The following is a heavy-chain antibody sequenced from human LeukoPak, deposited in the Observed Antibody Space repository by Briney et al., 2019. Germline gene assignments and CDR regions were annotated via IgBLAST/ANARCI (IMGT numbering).Heavy chain of an antibody. V-gene: IGHV3-30*02. D-gene: IGHD2-2*01. CDR2: IRYDGYIK. CDR1: GFTFSTYG. Sequence: PGGSLRLSCAASGFTFSTYGMHWGRQAPGKGLGWVTFIRYDGYIKYYAQSVKGRFTISRDNSKNTLYLQMNSLSAEDTAVYYCARAGGRSSPLGYWGQGTLVTVSS. CDR3: ARAGGRSSPLGY. J-gene: IGHJ4*02.